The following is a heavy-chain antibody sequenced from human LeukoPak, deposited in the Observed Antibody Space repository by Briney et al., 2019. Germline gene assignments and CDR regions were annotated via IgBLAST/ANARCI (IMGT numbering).Heavy chain of an antibody. CDR3: ARTRLNSSGWYADAFDI. D-gene: IGHD6-19*01. CDR2: IYPGDSDT. Sequence: GESLEISCKGSGYSFTSYWIGWVRQMPGKGLEWMGIIYPGDSDTRYSPSFQGQVTISADKSISTAYLQWSSLKASDTAMYYCARTRLNSSGWYADAFDIWGQGTMVTVSS. J-gene: IGHJ3*02. V-gene: IGHV5-51*01. CDR1: GYSFTSYW.